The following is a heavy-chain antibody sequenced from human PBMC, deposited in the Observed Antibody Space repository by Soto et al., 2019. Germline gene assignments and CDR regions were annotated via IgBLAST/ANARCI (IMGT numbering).Heavy chain of an antibody. Sequence: QAQLEQSGGEVKKPGASVKVSCTASRVAFSKFIVTWVRQAPGLGLEWVGGIIPIFGTANYAQKFQGRVTITADESTSTSYMEVNNLSSEDTAVYSCAKVRYSSPMGYYYGMDVWGQGTTGTVSS. J-gene: IGHJ6*02. CDR3: AKVRYSSPMGYYYGMDV. CDR2: IIPIFGTA. V-gene: IGHV1-69*01. D-gene: IGHD6-19*01. CDR1: RVAFSKFI.